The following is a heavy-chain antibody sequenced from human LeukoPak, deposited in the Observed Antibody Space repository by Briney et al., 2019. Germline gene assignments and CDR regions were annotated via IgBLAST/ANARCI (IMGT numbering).Heavy chain of an antibody. Sequence: GGSLRLSCAASGFTFNNFAMSWVRQAPGKGLEWVSSIGANGGSAFYADSVKGRFTSSRDNFRNTLYLQMNYLRVDDTAIYYCTKPVGAPVRGWFDPWGQGTLVTVSS. CDR3: TKPVGAPVRGWFDP. D-gene: IGHD1-26*01. J-gene: IGHJ5*02. CDR2: IGANGGSA. CDR1: GFTFNNFA. V-gene: IGHV3-23*01.